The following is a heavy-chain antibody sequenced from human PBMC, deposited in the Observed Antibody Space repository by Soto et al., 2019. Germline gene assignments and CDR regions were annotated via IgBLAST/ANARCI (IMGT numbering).Heavy chain of an antibody. CDR2: IYYSGST. CDR3: ARGAFDI. Sequence: WETLSLTCTVSGGSISSYYWSWIRQPPGKGLEWIGYIYYSGSTNYNPSLKSRVTISVDTSKNQFSLKLSSVTAADTAVYYCARGAFDIWGQGTMVTVSS. V-gene: IGHV4-59*01. J-gene: IGHJ3*02. CDR1: GGSISSYY.